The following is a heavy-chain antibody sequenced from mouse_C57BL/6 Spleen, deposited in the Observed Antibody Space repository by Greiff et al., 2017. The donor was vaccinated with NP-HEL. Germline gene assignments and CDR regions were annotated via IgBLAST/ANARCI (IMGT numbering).Heavy chain of an antibody. CDR3: ARAGRYFDY. V-gene: IGHV1-59*01. D-gene: IGHD4-1*01. CDR2: IDPSDSYT. Sequence: QVQLQQPGAELVRPGTSVKLSCKASGYTFTSYWMHWVKQRPGQGLEWIGVIDPSDSYTNYNQKFKGKATLTVDTSSSTAYMQLSSLTSEDSAVYYCARAGRYFDYWGQGTTLTVSS. CDR1: GYTFTSYW. J-gene: IGHJ2*01.